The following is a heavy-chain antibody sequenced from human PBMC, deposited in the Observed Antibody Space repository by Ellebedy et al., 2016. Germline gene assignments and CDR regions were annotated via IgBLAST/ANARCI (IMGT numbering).Heavy chain of an antibody. CDR1: GFIFDDYT. Sequence: GESLKISCTASGFIFDDYTMDWVRQAPGKGLEWVSRINNDGSFTTYADSVKGRFTISRDNAKNTLYLQVNSLGAEDTAVYYCAGGRGYLTDYWGQGTLVTVSS. V-gene: IGHV3-74*03. CDR2: INNDGSFT. CDR3: AGGRGYLTDY. J-gene: IGHJ4*02. D-gene: IGHD5-24*01.